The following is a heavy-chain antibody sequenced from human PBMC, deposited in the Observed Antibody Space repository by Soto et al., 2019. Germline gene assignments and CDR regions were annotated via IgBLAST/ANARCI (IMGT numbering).Heavy chain of an antibody. CDR3: AKASGTSWDYYYGMDV. D-gene: IGHD2-2*01. J-gene: IGHJ6*01. CDR1: GFTFSSYG. CDR2: ISSDGSNK. Sequence: QVQLVESGGGVVQPGRSLRLSCAASGFTFSSYGMHWVRQAPGKGLEWVAVISSDGSNKYYADSVKGRFTISRDNSKNTLYLQMNSLRAEDTAVYYCAKASGTSWDYYYGMDVW. V-gene: IGHV3-30*18.